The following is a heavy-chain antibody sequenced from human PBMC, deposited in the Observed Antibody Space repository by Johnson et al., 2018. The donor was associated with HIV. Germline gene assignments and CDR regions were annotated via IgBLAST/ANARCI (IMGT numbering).Heavy chain of an antibody. Sequence: QMQLVESGGGVVQPGRSLRLSCAASAFTLTNYAIHWVRQAPGKGLEWVAIISYDGSNKYYADSVKGRLTISRDNSKNTLYLQMNSLRAEDTAVYYCAKDLFTEREDDVFDIWGQGTMVTVSS. CDR3: AKDLFTEREDDVFDI. J-gene: IGHJ3*02. D-gene: IGHD1-26*01. V-gene: IGHV3-30*04. CDR1: AFTLTNYA. CDR2: ISYDGSNK.